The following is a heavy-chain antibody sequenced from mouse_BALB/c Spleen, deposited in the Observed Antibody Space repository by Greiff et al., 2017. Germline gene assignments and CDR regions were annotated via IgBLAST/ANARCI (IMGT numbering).Heavy chain of an antibody. CDR1: GYTFTSYV. D-gene: IGHD2-1*01. V-gene: IGHV1-14*01. CDR3: ARGIHYGNYPYAMDY. CDR2: INPYNDGT. J-gene: IGHJ4*01. Sequence: EVKLQESGPELVKPGASVKMSCKASGYTFTSYVMHWVKQKPGQGLEWIGYINPYNDGTKYNEKFKGKATLTSDKSSSTAYMELSSLTSEDSAVYYCARGIHYGNYPYAMDYWGQGTSVTVSS.